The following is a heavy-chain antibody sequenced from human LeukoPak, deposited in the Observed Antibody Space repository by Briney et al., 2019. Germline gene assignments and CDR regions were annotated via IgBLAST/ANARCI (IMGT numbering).Heavy chain of an antibody. CDR3: AKGAQGYYGSGSYFYY. CDR1: GFTFSSYA. Sequence: GGSLRLSCAVSGFTFSSYAMSWVRQAPGKGLEWVSAISGSGGSTYYADSVKGRFTISRDNSKNTLYLQMNSLRAEDTAVYYCAKGAQGYYGSGSYFYYWGQGTLVTVSS. J-gene: IGHJ4*02. D-gene: IGHD3-10*01. CDR2: ISGSGGST. V-gene: IGHV3-23*01.